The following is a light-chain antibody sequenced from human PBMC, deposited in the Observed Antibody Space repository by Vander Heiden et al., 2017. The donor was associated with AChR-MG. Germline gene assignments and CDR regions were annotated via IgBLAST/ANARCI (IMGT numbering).Light chain of an antibody. V-gene: IGKV3-15*01. Sequence: EIVMTQSPATLSVSPGEGATLSCRASQSIGSNLAWYQQKPGQPPRLLIYGTSTRASGLPATFRGSGSGTEFTLTITSLQSEDFAVYYCHQDDYWPHTFCRGTKLDMK. CDR3: HQDDYWPHT. CDR2: GTS. CDR1: QSIGSN. J-gene: IGKJ2*01.